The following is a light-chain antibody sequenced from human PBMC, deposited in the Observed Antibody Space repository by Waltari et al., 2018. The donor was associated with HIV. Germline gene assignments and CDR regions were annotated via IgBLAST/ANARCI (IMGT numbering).Light chain of an antibody. Sequence: NFMLTQPHSVSASPGKTTTFSCTRNSGSIGRKYVQSYQPRPRRAPIIVIFENTKRPSGVPDRFSGSIDSSSNSASLTISGLKTEDEATYYCQSYDDNNSWIFGGGTMLTVL. J-gene: IGLJ3*02. CDR2: ENT. CDR1: SGSIGRKY. V-gene: IGLV6-57*04. CDR3: QSYDDNNSWI.